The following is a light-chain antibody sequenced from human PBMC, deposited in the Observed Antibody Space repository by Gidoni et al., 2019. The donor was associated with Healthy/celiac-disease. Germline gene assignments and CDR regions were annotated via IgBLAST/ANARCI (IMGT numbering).Light chain of an antibody. J-gene: IGLJ2*01. CDR1: KLGDKY. CDR3: QAWDSSVV. Sequence: SYELTHPPSVSVSPGQTASIPCSGDKLGDKYACWYQQKPGQSPVLVIYQDSKRPSAIPERFSGSNSGNTATLTISGTQAMDEADYYCQAWDSSVVFGGGTKLTVL. CDR2: QDS. V-gene: IGLV3-1*01.